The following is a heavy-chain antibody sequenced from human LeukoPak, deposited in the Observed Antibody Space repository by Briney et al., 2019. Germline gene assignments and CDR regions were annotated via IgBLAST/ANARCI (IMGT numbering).Heavy chain of an antibody. CDR3: ARVRGAYSSGWYVDY. Sequence: GGSLRLSCAASGFTFSSYWMTWVRQAPGKGLEWVANIKRDGSEKHYVDSVKGRFTISRDNAENSLSLQMNSLRAEDTAVYYCARVRGAYSSGWYVDYWGQGTLVTVSS. D-gene: IGHD6-19*01. CDR1: GFTFSSYW. CDR2: IKRDGSEK. V-gene: IGHV3-7*01. J-gene: IGHJ4*02.